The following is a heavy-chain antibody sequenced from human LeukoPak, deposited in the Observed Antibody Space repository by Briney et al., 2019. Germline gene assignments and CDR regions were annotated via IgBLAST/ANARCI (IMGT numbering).Heavy chain of an antibody. V-gene: IGHV1-2*02. Sequence: STNPSCPLSASTSTVVYIHCVRPAHERGRGWMGWINTNSGGTNYAQKFQGRVTMTRDASTSTVYMELSSLRSEDTAVYYCARDIAAAGTYYQYGMDVWGQGTTVTVSS. CDR2: INTNSGGT. CDR1: ASTSTVVY. J-gene: IGHJ6*02. CDR3: ARDIAAAGTYYQYGMDV. D-gene: IGHD6-13*01.